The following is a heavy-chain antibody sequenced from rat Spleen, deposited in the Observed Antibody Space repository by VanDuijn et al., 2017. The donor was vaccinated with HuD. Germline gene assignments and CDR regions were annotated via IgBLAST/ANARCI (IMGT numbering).Heavy chain of an antibody. D-gene: IGHD1-5*01. CDR1: GFSLTSYH. CDR3: ASTYRYKIDY. J-gene: IGHJ2*01. Sequence: QVQLKESGPGLVQPSQTLSLTCTVSGFSLTSYHVSWVRQPPGKGLEWMGVIWTGGSTAYTSLLKPRLSISRDTSKSQVFLKMNRLQHEYTATYYCASTYRYKIDYWGQGVMVTVSS. V-gene: IGHV2-43*01. CDR2: IWTGGST.